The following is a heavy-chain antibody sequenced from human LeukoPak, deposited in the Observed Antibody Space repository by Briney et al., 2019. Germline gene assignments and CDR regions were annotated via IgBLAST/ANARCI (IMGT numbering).Heavy chain of an antibody. CDR1: GFMFSTFW. Sequence: GGSLRLSCAASGFMFSTFWMNWVRQAPGKGLEWVAVIWHDGSNQYYGDSVKGRFTISRDNSKNTLYLQMNSLRVEDTAVYYCAKDWEGYTNDLDYWGQGTLVTVSS. CDR2: IWHDGSNQ. V-gene: IGHV3-33*06. J-gene: IGHJ4*02. D-gene: IGHD2-8*01. CDR3: AKDWEGYTNDLDY.